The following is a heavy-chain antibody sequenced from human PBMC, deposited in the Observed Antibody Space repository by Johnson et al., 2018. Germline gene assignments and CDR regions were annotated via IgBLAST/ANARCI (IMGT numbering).Heavy chain of an antibody. Sequence: QVQLVQSGAEVKKPGASVKVSCKASGYTFTSYGISWVRQAPGQGLEWMGWISAYNGNTNYAQKLQGRVTMTTDTSTSTAYMELSSLESEETAVYYWARPPAARHSDYYGMDGWGQGATVTVSS. CDR1: GYTFTSYG. V-gene: IGHV1-18*01. CDR3: ARPPAARHSDYYGMDG. CDR2: ISAYNGNT. J-gene: IGHJ6*02. D-gene: IGHD6-6*01.